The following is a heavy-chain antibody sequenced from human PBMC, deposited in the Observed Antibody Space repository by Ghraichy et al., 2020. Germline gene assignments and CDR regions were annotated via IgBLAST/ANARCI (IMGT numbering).Heavy chain of an antibody. Sequence: GESLNISCTASGFTFSGSHMHWVRQASGRGLEWVGHVRSKADNYETAYAASVKGRFTISRGDSKDTAYLHMNSLETEDTAIYSCSRQTDSCHDYWGQGIQVTVSS. V-gene: IGHV3-73*01. J-gene: IGHJ4*02. D-gene: IGHD4-11*01. CDR2: VRSKADNYET. CDR3: SRQTDSCHDY. CDR1: GFTFSGSH.